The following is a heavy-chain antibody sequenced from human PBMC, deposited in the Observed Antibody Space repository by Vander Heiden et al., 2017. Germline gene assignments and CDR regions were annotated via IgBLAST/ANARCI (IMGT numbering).Heavy chain of an antibody. Sequence: QAQLQESGPGLVKPSETLSLTCTAPGGPFSGFYWRWIRQPAGKGLEWIGRSYSAGRSNYNPSLKSRVTMSTDTSKNRFSLRLTSVTAADTAMYFCARLKTVTTGHFYGMDVWGQGTPVTVSS. J-gene: IGHJ6*02. D-gene: IGHD4-17*01. V-gene: IGHV4-4*07. CDR1: GGPFSGFY. CDR3: ARLKTVTTGHFYGMDV. CDR2: SYSAGRS.